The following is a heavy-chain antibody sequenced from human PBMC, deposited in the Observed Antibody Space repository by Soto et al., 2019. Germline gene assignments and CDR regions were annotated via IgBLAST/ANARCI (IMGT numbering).Heavy chain of an antibody. Sequence: EVQLVESGGGLVQPGGSLRLSCAASGFTFSSYWMHWVRQAPGKGLVWVSRINSDGSSTSYADSVKGRFTISRDNAKNTLYLQMNSLRAEDTAVYYCARVCYYDSSGWASDYWGQGTLVTVSS. CDR1: GFTFSSYW. D-gene: IGHD3-22*01. J-gene: IGHJ4*02. CDR2: INSDGSST. V-gene: IGHV3-74*01. CDR3: ARVCYYDSSGWASDY.